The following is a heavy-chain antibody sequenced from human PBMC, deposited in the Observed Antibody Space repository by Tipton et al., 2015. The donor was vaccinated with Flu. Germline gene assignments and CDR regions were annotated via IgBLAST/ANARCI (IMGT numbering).Heavy chain of an antibody. J-gene: IGHJ4*02. CDR1: GGTFSSYA. D-gene: IGHD3-9*01. Sequence: QLVQSGAEVKKPGSSVKVSCKASGGTFSSYAISWVRQAPGQGLEWMVGIIPIHGIANYAQQFQGRVTITAEKSTSTAYMELSRLRAEDTAVYYCARSGYDILTGYPRGAFDYWGQGTLVTVSS. V-gene: IGHV1-69*04. CDR3: ARSGYDILTGYPRGAFDY. CDR2: IIPIHGIA.